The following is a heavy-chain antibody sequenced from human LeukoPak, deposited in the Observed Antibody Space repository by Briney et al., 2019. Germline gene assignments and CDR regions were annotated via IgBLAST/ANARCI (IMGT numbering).Heavy chain of an antibody. CDR1: GFTFSSYS. D-gene: IGHD1-26*01. Sequence: GGSLTLSCAASGFTFSSYSMNWVRQAPGKGLEWVSSISSSSSYIYYADSVKGRFTISRDNAKNSLYLQMNSLRAEDTAVYYCAKGELLYFDYWGQGTLVTVSS. V-gene: IGHV3-21*01. CDR2: ISSSSSYI. CDR3: AKGELLYFDY. J-gene: IGHJ4*02.